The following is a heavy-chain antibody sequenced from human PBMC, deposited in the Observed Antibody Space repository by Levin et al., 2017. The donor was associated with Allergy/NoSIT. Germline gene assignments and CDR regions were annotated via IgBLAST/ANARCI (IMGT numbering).Heavy chain of an antibody. Sequence: SQTLSLTCTVSGGSISSGDYYWSWIRQPPGKGLEWIGYIYYSGSTYYNPSLKSRVTISVDTSKNQFSLKLSSVTAADTAVYYCARGPLVVPAAIGADFDYWGQGTLVTVSS. V-gene: IGHV4-30-4*01. CDR2: IYYSGST. CDR1: GGSISSGDYY. CDR3: ARGPLVVPAAIGADFDY. D-gene: IGHD2-2*02. J-gene: IGHJ4*02.